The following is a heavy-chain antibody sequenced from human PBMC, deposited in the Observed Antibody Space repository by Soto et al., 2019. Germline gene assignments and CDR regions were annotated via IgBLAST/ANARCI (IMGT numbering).Heavy chain of an antibody. CDR1: GFTFSSYS. D-gene: IGHD5-18*01. Sequence: EVQLVESGGGLVQPGGSLRLSCAASGFTFSSYSMNWVRQAPGKGLEWVSYISSSSSTIYYADSVKGRFTISRDNAKNSLYLQMNSLRDEDTAVYYCASGYSYALYNWFHPWGQGTLVTVSS. J-gene: IGHJ5*02. CDR3: ASGYSYALYNWFHP. CDR2: ISSSSSTI. V-gene: IGHV3-48*02.